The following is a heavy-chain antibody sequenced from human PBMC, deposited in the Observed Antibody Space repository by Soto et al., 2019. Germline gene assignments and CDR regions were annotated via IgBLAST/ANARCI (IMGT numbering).Heavy chain of an antibody. CDR2: INHSGST. CDR1: GGSFSGYY. CDR3: ARGMTYYDFWSGYYTNYYYGMDV. J-gene: IGHJ6*02. V-gene: IGHV4-34*01. Sequence: QVQLQQWGAGLLKPSETLSLTCAVYGGSFSGYYWSWIRQPPGKGLEWIGEINHSGSTNYNPSLKSRVTISVDTSKNQFSLKLSSVTAADTAVYYCARGMTYYDFWSGYYTNYYYGMDVWGQGTTVTVSS. D-gene: IGHD3-3*01.